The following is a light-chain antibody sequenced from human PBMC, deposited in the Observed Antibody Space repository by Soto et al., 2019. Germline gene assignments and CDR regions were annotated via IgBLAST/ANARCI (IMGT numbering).Light chain of an antibody. J-gene: IGKJ1*01. CDR1: QGIRTE. CDR3: LQDYSYPRT. V-gene: IGKV1-6*01. Sequence: IQITQSPSSLSASNGDRVTITCRSGQGIRTELAWYQQKPGKAPKLLIYGASSLQSEVPSRFSGSGSGTDFTLTISSLQPEDFATYYCLQDYSYPRTFGQGTKVDIK. CDR2: GAS.